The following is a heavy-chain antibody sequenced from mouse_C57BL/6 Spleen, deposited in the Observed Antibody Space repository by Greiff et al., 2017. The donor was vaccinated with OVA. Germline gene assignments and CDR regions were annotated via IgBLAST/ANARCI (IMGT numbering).Heavy chain of an antibody. CDR2: IRNKANNHAT. V-gene: IGHV6-6*01. CDR3: TGHGSSYDYAMDY. CDR1: GFTFSDAW. Sequence: EVKVEESGGGLVQPGGSMKLSCAASGFTFSDAWMDWVRQSPEKGLEWVAEIRNKANNHATYYAESVKGRFTISRDDSKSSVYLQMNSLRAEDTGIYYCTGHGSSYDYAMDYWGQGTSVTVSS. D-gene: IGHD1-1*01. J-gene: IGHJ4*01.